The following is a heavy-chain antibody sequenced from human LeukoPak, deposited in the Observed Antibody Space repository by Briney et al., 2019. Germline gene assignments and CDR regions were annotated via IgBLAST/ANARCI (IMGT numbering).Heavy chain of an antibody. Sequence: GESLKISCKGSGYSFTSYWIGWVRQMPGKGLEWMGIIYPGDSDTRYSPSFQGQVTISADKSISTAYLQWSSLKASGTAMYYCARLPYCSSTSCYRLDVWGQGTTVTVSS. CDR2: IYPGDSDT. J-gene: IGHJ6*02. D-gene: IGHD2-2*01. CDR3: ARLPYCSSTSCYRLDV. V-gene: IGHV5-51*01. CDR1: GYSFTSYW.